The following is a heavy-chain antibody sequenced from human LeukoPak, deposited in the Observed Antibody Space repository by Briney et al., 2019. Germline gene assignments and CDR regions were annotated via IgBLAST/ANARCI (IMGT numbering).Heavy chain of an antibody. CDR3: ARSRYCSSTSCSRDDY. Sequence: EASVKVSCKASGYTFTSYGISWVRQAPGQGLEWMGWISAYNGNTNYAQKLQGRVTMTTDTSTSTAYMELRSLRSDDTAVYYCARSRYCSSTSCSRDDYWGQGTLVTVSS. D-gene: IGHD2-2*01. CDR2: ISAYNGNT. J-gene: IGHJ4*02. CDR1: GYTFTSYG. V-gene: IGHV1-18*01.